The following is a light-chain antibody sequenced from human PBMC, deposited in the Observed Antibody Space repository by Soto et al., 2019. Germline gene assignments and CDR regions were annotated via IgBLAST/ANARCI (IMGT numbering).Light chain of an antibody. CDR3: QQYNNWPRT. Sequence: IVLTQSPGTLSLSTGERATLSCRASQTISSTFLAWYRQRPGQAPRLLIYGASSRATGIPDRFSGSGSGTDFTLTISSLQSEDFAVYYCQQYNNWPRTFGQGTKVDIK. J-gene: IGKJ1*01. CDR1: QTISSTF. CDR2: GAS. V-gene: IGKV3-20*01.